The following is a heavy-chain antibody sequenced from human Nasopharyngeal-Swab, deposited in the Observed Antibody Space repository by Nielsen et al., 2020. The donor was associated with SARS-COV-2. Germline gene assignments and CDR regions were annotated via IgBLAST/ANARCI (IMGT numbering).Heavy chain of an antibody. J-gene: IGHJ5*02. Sequence: SETLSLTCTVSGGSISTSSYYWGWIRQPPGKGLEWIGTIYYGGSTYYNPSLKSRITISIDTSKNQFSLKLSSVTAADTAVYYCAGQRGIQLWTRPIHGVQVVNWFDLWGQGRLVTVSS. D-gene: IGHD5-18*01. CDR3: AGQRGIQLWTRPIHGVQVVNWFDL. CDR1: GGSISTSSYY. V-gene: IGHV4-39*07. CDR2: IYYGGST.